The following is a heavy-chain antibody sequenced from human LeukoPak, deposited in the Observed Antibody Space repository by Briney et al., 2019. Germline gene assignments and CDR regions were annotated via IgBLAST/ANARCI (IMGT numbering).Heavy chain of an antibody. CDR2: ISAYNGNT. CDR3: ARDPLLWFGEQDAFDI. V-gene: IGHV1-18*01. Sequence: ASVKVSCKASGYTFTSYGISWVRQAPGQGLEWMGWISAYNGNTNYAQKLQGRVTMTTDTSTSTAYMELRSLRSDDTAVYYCARDPLLWFGEQDAFDIWGQGTMVTVSS. J-gene: IGHJ3*02. CDR1: GYTFTSYG. D-gene: IGHD3-10*01.